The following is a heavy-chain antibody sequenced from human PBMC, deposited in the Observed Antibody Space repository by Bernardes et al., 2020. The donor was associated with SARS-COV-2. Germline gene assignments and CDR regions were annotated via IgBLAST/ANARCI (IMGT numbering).Heavy chain of an antibody. CDR1: GFTFSNNW. J-gene: IGHJ4*02. Sequence: GSLRLSCAGSGFTFSNNWMTWVRQAPGKGLEWVANINQDGSEKHYVDSVKGRFTISRDNAKNSLYLQMNSLRAEDTAVYYCARDTNPNGDYEGWGQGTLVTVSS. CDR3: ARDTNPNGDYEG. D-gene: IGHD4-17*01. V-gene: IGHV3-7*04. CDR2: INQDGSEK.